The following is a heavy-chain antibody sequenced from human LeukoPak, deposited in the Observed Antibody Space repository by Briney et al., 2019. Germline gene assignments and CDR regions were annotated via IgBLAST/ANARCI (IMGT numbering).Heavy chain of an antibody. CDR1: GDSISNYY. Sequence: SETLSLTCTVSGDSISNYYWSWIRQPAGKGLEWIGRIYTSGSTNYNPSLKSRVTMSVDTSKNQFSLKLSSVTAADTAVYYCARALPLGYCSGGSCHSGAFDIWGQGTMVTVSS. CDR2: IYTSGST. J-gene: IGHJ3*02. CDR3: ARALPLGYCSGGSCHSGAFDI. V-gene: IGHV4-4*07. D-gene: IGHD2-15*01.